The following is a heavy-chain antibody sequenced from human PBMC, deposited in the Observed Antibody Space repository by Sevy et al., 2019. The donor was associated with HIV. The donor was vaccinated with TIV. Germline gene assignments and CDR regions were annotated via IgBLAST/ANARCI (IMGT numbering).Heavy chain of an antibody. J-gene: IGHJ3*02. D-gene: IGHD4-17*01. Sequence: GGSLRLSCAASGFTFSSYWMSWVRQAPGEGLEWVANIKQDGSEKYYVDSVKGRFTISRDNAKNSLYLQMNSLRAEDTAVYYCARIDYGAARGAFDIWGQGTMVTVSS. CDR3: ARIDYGAARGAFDI. CDR2: IKQDGSEK. V-gene: IGHV3-7*03. CDR1: GFTFSSYW.